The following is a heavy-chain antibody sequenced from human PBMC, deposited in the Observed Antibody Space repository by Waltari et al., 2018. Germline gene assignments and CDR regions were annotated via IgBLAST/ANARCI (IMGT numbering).Heavy chain of an antibody. D-gene: IGHD5-12*01. CDR3: ATYIGASVGTAAFDV. V-gene: IGHV4-39*01. Sequence: GWIRQPPGRGLYGFGTMSYLGATYSSPSLKSRVTISRDTSTNQLSLKLGSVTAADTAMYYCATYIGASVGTAAFDVWGQGTMVTVSS. J-gene: IGHJ3*01. CDR2: MSYLGAT.